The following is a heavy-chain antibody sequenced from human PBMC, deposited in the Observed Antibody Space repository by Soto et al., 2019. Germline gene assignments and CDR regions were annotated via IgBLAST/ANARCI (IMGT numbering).Heavy chain of an antibody. CDR1: GFTFSSYS. CDR2: ISSSSSTI. D-gene: IGHD2-2*01. V-gene: IGHV3-48*01. J-gene: IGHJ4*02. Sequence: GSLRLSCAASGFTFSSYSMNWVRQAPGKGLEWVSYISSSSSTIYYADSVKGRFTISRDNAKNSLYLQMNSLRAEDTAVYYCARDRDIVGVPAAAPRAELFVYWGQGTLVTVSS. CDR3: ARDRDIVGVPAAAPRAELFVY.